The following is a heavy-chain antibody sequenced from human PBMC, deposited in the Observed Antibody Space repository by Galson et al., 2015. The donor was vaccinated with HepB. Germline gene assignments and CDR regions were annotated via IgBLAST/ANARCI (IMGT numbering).Heavy chain of an antibody. V-gene: IGHV3-21*01. CDR2: ISSSSSYI. D-gene: IGHD6-13*01. CDR3: ARDRSRSSSPFDY. Sequence: SLRLSCAASGFTFSSYSMNWVRQAPGKGLEWVSSISSSSSYIYYADSVKGRFTISRDNAKNSLYLQMNSLRAEDTAVYYCARDRSRSSSPFDYWGQGTLVTVSS. CDR1: GFTFSSYS. J-gene: IGHJ4*02.